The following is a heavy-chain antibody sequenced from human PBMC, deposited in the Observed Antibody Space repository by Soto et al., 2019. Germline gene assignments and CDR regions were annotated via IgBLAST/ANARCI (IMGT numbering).Heavy chain of an antibody. CDR1: GFSFEDYA. CDR2: INWNSGDK. V-gene: IGHV3-9*01. CDR3: VKDGRGYYYYMDV. J-gene: IGHJ6*03. Sequence: EVQLVESGGGLVPPGRSLRLSCTASGFSFEDYAMHWVRQAPGKGLEWVSGINWNSGDKNYADSVKGRFTISRDNAKKALHLQMNSLRCEDTALYYCVKDGRGYYYYMDVWGKGTTVTVS.